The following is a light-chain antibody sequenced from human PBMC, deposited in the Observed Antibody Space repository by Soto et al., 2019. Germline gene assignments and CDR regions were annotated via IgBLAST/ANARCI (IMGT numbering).Light chain of an antibody. Sequence: DVQMTQSPSSLSASVGDRVTITCRASRDISSSLAWYQQKPGKVPKLLIYAASTLHAGVQSRFSGSGTGTFFTLPINSLQPEDVATYYCKKYNSAPNTFGRGTRLEIK. CDR1: RDISSS. V-gene: IGKV1-27*01. CDR3: KKYNSAPNT. CDR2: AAS. J-gene: IGKJ2*01.